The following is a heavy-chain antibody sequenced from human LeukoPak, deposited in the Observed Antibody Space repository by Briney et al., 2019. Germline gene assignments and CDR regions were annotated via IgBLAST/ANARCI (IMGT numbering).Heavy chain of an antibody. CDR2: IYHSGST. D-gene: IGHD3-22*01. CDR3: VGNGYYSVAY. V-gene: IGHV4-34*01. CDR1: GESLIGYY. Sequence: KTSETLSLTCGVYGESLIGYYWSWVRQPPGKGLEWIGEIYHSGSTNYNPSLKSRVTISLDQSRNQFSLNLRSVTAADTAVYYCVGNGYYSVAYWGQGALATVSS. J-gene: IGHJ4*02.